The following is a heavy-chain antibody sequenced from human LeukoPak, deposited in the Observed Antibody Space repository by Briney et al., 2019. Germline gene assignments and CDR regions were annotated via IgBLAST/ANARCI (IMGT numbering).Heavy chain of an antibody. CDR1: GFTFSSYW. Sequence: GGSLRLSCAASGFTFSSYWMSWVRQAPGKGLEWVANIKQDGSEKYYVDSVKGRFTISRDNAKNSLYLQMNSLRAEDTAVYYCAKSPQAYSSSSLAWFDPWGQGTLVTVSS. J-gene: IGHJ5*02. V-gene: IGHV3-7*01. CDR2: IKQDGSEK. CDR3: AKSPQAYSSSSLAWFDP. D-gene: IGHD6-6*01.